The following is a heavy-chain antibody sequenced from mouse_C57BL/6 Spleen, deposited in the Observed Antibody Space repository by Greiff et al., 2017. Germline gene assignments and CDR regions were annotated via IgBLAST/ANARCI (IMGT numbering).Heavy chain of an antibody. Sequence: VQLQQSGPELVKPGASVKLSCKASGYTFTSYDINWVKQRPGQGLEWIGWIYPRDGSTKYNEKFKGNATLTVDTSSSTAYMELHSLTSEDSAVYFCARGDDGYYLAWFAYWGQGTLVTVSA. CDR3: ARGDDGYYLAWFAY. V-gene: IGHV1-85*01. D-gene: IGHD2-3*01. CDR1: GYTFTSYD. CDR2: IYPRDGST. J-gene: IGHJ3*01.